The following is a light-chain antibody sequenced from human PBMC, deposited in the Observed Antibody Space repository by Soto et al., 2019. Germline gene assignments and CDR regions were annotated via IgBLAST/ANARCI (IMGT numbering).Light chain of an antibody. Sequence: EIVLTQSPGTLSLSPGERATLSCRASQSVSSSYFAWYQQKPGQAPRLLIYTTSSRATGIPDRFSGSGSGTDFTLTISSLEPEDFAVYYCQQNGSSPPKFGQGTKVEIK. CDR2: TTS. J-gene: IGKJ1*01. CDR1: QSVSSSY. CDR3: QQNGSSPPK. V-gene: IGKV3-20*01.